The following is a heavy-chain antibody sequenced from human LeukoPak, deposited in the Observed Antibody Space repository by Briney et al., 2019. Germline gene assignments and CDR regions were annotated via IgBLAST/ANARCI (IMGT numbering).Heavy chain of an antibody. CDR3: ARDEFLVRGVLKLFDY. Sequence: GGSLRLSCAASGFTFSSYSMNWVRQAPGMGLEWVSSISSSSSYIYYADSVKGRFTISRDNAKNSLYLQMNSLRAEDTAVYYCARDEFLVRGVLKLFDYWGQGTLVTVSS. J-gene: IGHJ4*02. D-gene: IGHD3-10*01. V-gene: IGHV3-21*01. CDR1: GFTFSSYS. CDR2: ISSSSSYI.